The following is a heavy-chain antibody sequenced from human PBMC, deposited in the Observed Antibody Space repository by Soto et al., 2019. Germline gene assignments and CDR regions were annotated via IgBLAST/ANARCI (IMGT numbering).Heavy chain of an antibody. CDR3: ATSIAAAGTD. D-gene: IGHD6-13*01. V-gene: IGHV3-7*03. CDR2: IKQDGSEK. Sequence: GGSLRLSCVASGFTFSSYWMSWVRQTPGKGLEWVANIKQDGSEKYYVDSVKGRFTISRDNAKKSLYLQMNNVRAEDTAVYYCATSIAAAGTDWGQGTLVTVSS. CDR1: GFTFSSYW. J-gene: IGHJ4*02.